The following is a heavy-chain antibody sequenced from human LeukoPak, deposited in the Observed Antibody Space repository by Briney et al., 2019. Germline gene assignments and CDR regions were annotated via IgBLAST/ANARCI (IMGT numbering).Heavy chain of an antibody. CDR3: ARRVWGAARN. CDR2: INHSGST. V-gene: IGHV4-34*01. CDR1: GGSFSGYY. J-gene: IGHJ4*02. Sequence: PSETLSLTCAVYGGSFSGYYWSWIRQPPGKGLEWIGEINHSGSTNYNPSLKSRVTISVDTFKNQFSLKLSSVTAADTAVYYCARRVWGAARNWGQGTLVTVSS. D-gene: IGHD3-16*01.